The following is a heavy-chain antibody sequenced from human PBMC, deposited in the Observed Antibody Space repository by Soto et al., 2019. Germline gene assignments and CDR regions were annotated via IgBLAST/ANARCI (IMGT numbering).Heavy chain of an antibody. J-gene: IGHJ5*02. V-gene: IGHV3-23*01. CDR1: GFIFSNYA. CDR2: VSGSGGGT. D-gene: IGHD3-16*01. Sequence: GGSLRLSCAASGFIFSNYAMSWVRQIPGKGPEWIACVSGSGGGTDYADSVKGRFTISRDNSRNMLFLQMNSLTAEDSATYFCAKREAGDVDKIMGSGSWGQGTLVTVSS. CDR3: AKREAGDVDKIMGSGS.